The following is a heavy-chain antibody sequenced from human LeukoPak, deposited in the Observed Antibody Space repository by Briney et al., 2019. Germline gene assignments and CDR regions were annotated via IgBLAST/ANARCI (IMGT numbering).Heavy chain of an antibody. CDR2: ISSSSSYI. Sequence: GGSLRLCCAASGFTFSSYIRKWGRGAPARVLGWVSSISSSSSYIYYAESVKGRFTISRDNAKNSLYLQMNSLRAEDTAVYSCARELWFGELSPGAFDYWGQGTLVTVSS. J-gene: IGHJ4*02. CDR3: ARELWFGELSPGAFDY. V-gene: IGHV3-21*04. D-gene: IGHD3-10*01. CDR1: GFTFSSYI.